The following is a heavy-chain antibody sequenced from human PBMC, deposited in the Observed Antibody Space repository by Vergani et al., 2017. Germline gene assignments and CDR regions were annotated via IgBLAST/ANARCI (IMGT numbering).Heavy chain of an antibody. CDR2: IYWNDDK. V-gene: IGHV2-5*01. CDR3: AHSPKMKYNWNYDFRAFPWEWFDP. D-gene: IGHD1-7*01. CDR1: GFSLSTSGVG. J-gene: IGHJ5*02. Sequence: QITLKESGPTLVKPTQTLTLTCTFSGFSLSTSGVGVGWIRQPPGKALEWLALIYWNDDKRYSPSLKSRLTITQDTSKNQVVLTMTNMDPVDTATYYCAHSPKMKYNWNYDFRAFPWEWFDPWGQGTLVTVSS.